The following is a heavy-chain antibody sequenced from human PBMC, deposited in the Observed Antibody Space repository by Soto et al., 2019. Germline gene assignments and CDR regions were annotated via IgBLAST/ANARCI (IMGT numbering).Heavy chain of an antibody. D-gene: IGHD3-16*01. CDR1: GFTFSAYW. CDR2: IKTDGSEK. J-gene: IGHJ6*02. V-gene: IGHV3-7*05. CDR3: ARPVRGSPEDV. Sequence: EVQLVESGGGLVQPGGSLRLSCEASGFTFSAYWMGWVRQAPGTGLQWVATIKTDGSEKYYVDSVTGRFTISRDNDKNSLYLQLNTLSAEDTGVYYCARPVRGSPEDVWGQGTTVTVSS.